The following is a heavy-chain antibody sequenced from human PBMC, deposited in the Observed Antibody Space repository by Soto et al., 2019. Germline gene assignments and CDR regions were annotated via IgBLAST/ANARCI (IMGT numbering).Heavy chain of an antibody. J-gene: IGHJ4*02. Sequence: QVQLQESGPGLVKPSQTLSLTCTVSGGSISSGGYYWSWIRQHPGKGLEWIGYIYYSGSTYYNPPLRSRVTISVDTSKNQCSRKPSTVTAADTAVYYCARLQSSGYTTIDYWGQGTLVTVSS. CDR3: ARLQSSGYTTIDY. CDR2: IYYSGST. V-gene: IGHV4-31*03. D-gene: IGHD6-25*01. CDR1: GGSISSGGYY.